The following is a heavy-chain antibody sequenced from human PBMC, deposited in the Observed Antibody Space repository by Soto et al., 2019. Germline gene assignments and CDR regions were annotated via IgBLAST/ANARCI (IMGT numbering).Heavy chain of an antibody. CDR3: ARLGQFDF. CDR1: GFIFSDYY. V-gene: IGHV3-11*01. CDR2: ISGSGDTI. J-gene: IGHJ4*02. Sequence: QVQLVQSGGDLVRPGGSLRLSCEASGFIFSDYYMAWIRQAPGKGLEWVSYISGSGDTIYYADSVKGRFTISRDSAKDSLYLQMNTLRDEETAIYYCARLGQFDFWGQGTVVTVSS.